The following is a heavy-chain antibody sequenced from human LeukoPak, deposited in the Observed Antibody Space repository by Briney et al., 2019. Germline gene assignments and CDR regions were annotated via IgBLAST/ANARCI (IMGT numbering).Heavy chain of an antibody. J-gene: IGHJ3*01. D-gene: IGHD2-2*01. V-gene: IGHV4-59*08. Sequence: SETLSLTCTVSGGSISYYYWSWIRQPPGKGLEWIGYMYYSGSTNYNPSLESRVTISGDTSKNQFSLKLISVTAADTAVYYCARSPCTSASCPRRNVFDVWGKGTMVTVSS. CDR3: ARSPCTSASCPRRNVFDV. CDR2: MYYSGST. CDR1: GGSISYYY.